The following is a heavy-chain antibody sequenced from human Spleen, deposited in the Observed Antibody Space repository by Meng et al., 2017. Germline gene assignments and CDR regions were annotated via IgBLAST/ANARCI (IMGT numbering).Heavy chain of an antibody. Sequence: QLQLQESGPGLVKPSETLSLTCSVSGGSISSSSYYWGRIRQPPGKGLEWIGSIYYSGSAYYTPSLKSRVTISVDTSRDQFSLKLSSVTAADTAVYYCARHEWPISFGIWGQGTLVTVSS. D-gene: IGHD3-10*01. CDR2: IYYSGSA. CDR1: GGSISSSSYY. CDR3: ARHEWPISFGI. J-gene: IGHJ4*02. V-gene: IGHV4-39*01.